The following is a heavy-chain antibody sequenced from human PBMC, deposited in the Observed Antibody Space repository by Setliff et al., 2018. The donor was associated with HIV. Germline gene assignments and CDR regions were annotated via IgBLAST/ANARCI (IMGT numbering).Heavy chain of an antibody. V-gene: IGHV1-46*01. J-gene: IGHJ4*02. CDR1: GSTLTSYY. CDR2: ISPSGDRT. CDR3: ARGSYGDY. Sequence: ASVKVSCKASGSTLTSYYLHWARQAPGQGLEWMGIISPSGDRTNYAQKFQGRVTMTRDTSISTAYMELRSLRSDDTAVYYCARGSYGDYWGQGTLVTVSS. D-gene: IGHD3-10*01.